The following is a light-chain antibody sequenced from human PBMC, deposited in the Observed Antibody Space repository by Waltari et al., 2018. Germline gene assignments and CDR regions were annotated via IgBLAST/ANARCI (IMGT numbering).Light chain of an antibody. J-gene: IGKJ4*01. V-gene: IGKV3-11*01. CDR1: QGVSSY. CDR2: DAF. Sequence: EIVLTPSPATLSFSPGERAPLPCRASQGVSSYLAWYQQKAGQAPRLLIYDAFNRATGIPARFSGSGSGTDFTLTISSLEPEDFAVYYCQQRSDWPILTFGGGTKVEIK. CDR3: QQRSDWPILT.